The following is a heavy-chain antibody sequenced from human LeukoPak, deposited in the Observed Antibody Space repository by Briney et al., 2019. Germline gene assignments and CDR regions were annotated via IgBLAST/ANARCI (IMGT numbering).Heavy chain of an antibody. V-gene: IGHV1-46*01. Sequence: ASVKVSCKASGYTFTSYYMHWVRQAPGQGLEWMGIINPSGGSTSYAQKFQGRVTMTRDTSTSTVYMELGSLRSEDTAVYYCARVTSSSWYGDAFDIWGQGTMVTVSS. CDR2: INPSGGST. CDR3: ARVTSSSWYGDAFDI. J-gene: IGHJ3*02. D-gene: IGHD6-13*01. CDR1: GYTFTSYY.